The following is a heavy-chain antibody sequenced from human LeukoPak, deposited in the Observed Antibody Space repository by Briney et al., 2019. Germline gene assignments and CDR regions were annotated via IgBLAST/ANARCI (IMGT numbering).Heavy chain of an antibody. J-gene: IGHJ6*02. D-gene: IGHD6-13*01. CDR1: GFTVSSNY. V-gene: IGHV3-66*01. CDR3: ARARADYYYGMDV. CDR2: IYSGGST. Sequence: GGSLRLSCADSGFTVSSNYMSWVRLAPGKGLECVSGIYSGGSTYYADSVKGRFTISRDNSKNTLYLQMNSLRAEDTAVYYCARARADYYYGMDVWGQGTTVTVSS.